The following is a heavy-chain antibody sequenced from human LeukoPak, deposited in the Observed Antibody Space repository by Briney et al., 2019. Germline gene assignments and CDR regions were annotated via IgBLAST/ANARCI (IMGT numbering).Heavy chain of an antibody. Sequence: GGSLRLSCAASGFTFSSYSMNWVRQAPGKGLEWVSCISSSSSYIYYADSVKGRFTISRDNSKNTLYLQMNSLRAEDTAVYYCAKAYYYGSGSYPNWFDPWGQGTLVTVSS. CDR1: GFTFSSYS. CDR3: AKAYYYGSGSYPNWFDP. CDR2: ISSSSSYI. V-gene: IGHV3-21*01. J-gene: IGHJ5*02. D-gene: IGHD3-10*01.